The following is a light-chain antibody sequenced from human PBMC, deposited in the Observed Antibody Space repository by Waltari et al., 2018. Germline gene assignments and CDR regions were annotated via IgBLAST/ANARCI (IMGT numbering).Light chain of an antibody. CDR2: DVS. V-gene: IGLV2-14*01. J-gene: IGLJ3*02. Sequence: QSALTQPASVSGSPGQSITIPCTGTTSDVGVYNYVSWYQQHPGKAPKLMIYDVSNRPSGLSNRFSGSKSGNTASLTISGLQAEDEADYYCSSFTSSSTWVFGGGTKLTVL. CDR3: SSFTSSSTWV. CDR1: TSDVGVYNY.